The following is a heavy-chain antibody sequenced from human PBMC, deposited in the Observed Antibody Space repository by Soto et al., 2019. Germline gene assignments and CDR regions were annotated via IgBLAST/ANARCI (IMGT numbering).Heavy chain of an antibody. J-gene: IGHJ3*02. D-gene: IGHD3-22*01. Sequence: PSETLSLTCTVSGGSVSSGSYYWSWIRQPPGKGLEWIGYIYYSGSTNYNPSLKSRVTISVDTSKNQFSLKLSSVTAADTAVYYCARGTNTYYYDSIGGAFDIWSQGTMVTVSS. CDR1: GGSVSSGSYY. CDR3: ARGTNTYYYDSIGGAFDI. CDR2: IYYSGST. V-gene: IGHV4-61*01.